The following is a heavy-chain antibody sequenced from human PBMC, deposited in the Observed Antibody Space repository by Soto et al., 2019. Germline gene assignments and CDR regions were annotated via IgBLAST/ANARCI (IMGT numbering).Heavy chain of an antibody. Sequence: GGSLRLSCAAPGFTFSSYAMSWVRQAPGKGLEWVSAISGSGGSTYYADSVKGRFTISRDNSKNTLYLQMNSLRAEDTAVYYCAKAGSSIAARKGGGGRAWGQGTLVTSPQ. CDR1: GFTFSSYA. J-gene: IGHJ5*02. CDR2: ISGSGGST. D-gene: IGHD6-6*01. CDR3: AKAGSSIAARKGGGGRA. V-gene: IGHV3-23*01.